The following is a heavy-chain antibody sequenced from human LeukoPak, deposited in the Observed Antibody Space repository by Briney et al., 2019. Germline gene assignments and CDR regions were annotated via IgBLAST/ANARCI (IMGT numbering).Heavy chain of an antibody. CDR1: GFTFSDYY. V-gene: IGHV3-11*01. CDR3: AGHSGSYEVLGS. Sequence: PGGSLRLSCAASGFTFSDYYMIWIRQAPGKGLEWVSYISSSGSTIYYVDSVKGRFTISRDNAKNSLYLQMNSLRAEDTAVYYCAGHSGSYEVLGSWGQGTLVTVSS. D-gene: IGHD1-26*01. CDR2: ISSSGSTI. J-gene: IGHJ4*02.